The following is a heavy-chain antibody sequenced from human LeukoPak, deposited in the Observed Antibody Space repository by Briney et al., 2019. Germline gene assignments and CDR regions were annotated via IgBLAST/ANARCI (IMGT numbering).Heavy chain of an antibody. CDR1: GFTFSSYS. CDR2: ISSSSNYI. Sequence: GGSLRLSCAASGFTFSSYSMNWVRQAPGKGPEWVSSISSSSNYIYYADSVKGRFTISRDNAKKSLYLQMNSLRAEDTALYYCARGDSSVLDYWGQGTLVTVSS. CDR3: ARGDSSVLDY. D-gene: IGHD3-22*01. V-gene: IGHV3-21*01. J-gene: IGHJ4*02.